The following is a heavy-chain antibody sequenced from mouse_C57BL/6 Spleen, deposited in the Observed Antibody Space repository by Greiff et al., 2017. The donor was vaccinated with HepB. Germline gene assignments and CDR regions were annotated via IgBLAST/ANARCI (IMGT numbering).Heavy chain of an antibody. CDR1: GYTFTSYG. Sequence: VKLQESGAELARPGASVKLSCKASGYTFTSYGISWVKQRTGQGLEWIGEIYPRSGNTYYNEKFKGKATLTADKSSSTAYMELRSLTSEDSAVYFCAREESYDYDDPFAYWGQGTLVTVSA. J-gene: IGHJ3*01. V-gene: IGHV1-81*01. CDR3: AREESYDYDDPFAY. D-gene: IGHD2-4*01. CDR2: IYPRSGNT.